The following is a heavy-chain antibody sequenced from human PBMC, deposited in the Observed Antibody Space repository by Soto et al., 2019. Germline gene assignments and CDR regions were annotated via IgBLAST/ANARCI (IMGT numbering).Heavy chain of an antibody. V-gene: IGHV1-18*01. J-gene: IGHJ5*02. CDR2: ISPFNTYT. CDR3: ARDDSSGPGRFDP. Sequence: ASVKVSCKSSGYPFTHYGITWIRQAPGQGLEWMGWISPFNTYTDYAQNLQGRVTMTTDRSTSTAYMELRSLRSDDTAVYYCARDDSSGPGRFDPWGQGTLVTVSS. D-gene: IGHD3-22*01. CDR1: GYPFTHYG.